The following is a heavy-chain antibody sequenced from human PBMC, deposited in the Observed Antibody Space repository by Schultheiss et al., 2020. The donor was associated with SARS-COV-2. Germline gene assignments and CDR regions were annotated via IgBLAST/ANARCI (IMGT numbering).Heavy chain of an antibody. CDR1: GFTFDDYA. J-gene: IGHJ4*02. CDR2: ISWNSGSI. Sequence: SLKISCAASGFTFDDYAMHWVRQAPGKGLEWVSGISWNSGSIGYADSVKGRFTISRDNAKNTLYLQMNSLRAEDTAVYYCAKDRQGTIFGVATPSNFDYWGQGTLVTVSS. D-gene: IGHD3-3*01. V-gene: IGHV3-9*01. CDR3: AKDRQGTIFGVATPSNFDY.